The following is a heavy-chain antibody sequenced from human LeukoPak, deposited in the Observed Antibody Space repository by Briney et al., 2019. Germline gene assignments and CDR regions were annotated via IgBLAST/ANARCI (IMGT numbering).Heavy chain of an antibody. CDR3: AREGPIAAAGYSANDAFDI. Sequence: SETLSLTCTVSGGSISSGSYYWSWIRQPAGKGLEWIGRIYTSGSTNYNPSLKSRVTMSVDTSKNQFSLKLSSVTAADTAVYYCAREGPIAAAGYSANDAFDIWGQGTMVTVSS. D-gene: IGHD6-13*01. CDR1: GGSISSGSYY. V-gene: IGHV4-61*02. J-gene: IGHJ3*02. CDR2: IYTSGST.